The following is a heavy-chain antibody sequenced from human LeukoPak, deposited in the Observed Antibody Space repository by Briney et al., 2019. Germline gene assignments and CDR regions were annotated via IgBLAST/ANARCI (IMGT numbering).Heavy chain of an antibody. V-gene: IGHV4-61*02. D-gene: IGHD6-13*01. CDR3: ARDVIAAAGYNWFDP. J-gene: IGHJ5*02. CDR2: IYTSGST. Sequence: PSETLSLTCTVSGGSISSGSYYWSWIRQPAGRGREWIGRIYTSGSTNYNPSLKSRVTISVDTSKNQFSLKQSSVTAADTAVYYCARDVIAAAGYNWFDPWGQGTLVTVSS. CDR1: GGSISSGSYY.